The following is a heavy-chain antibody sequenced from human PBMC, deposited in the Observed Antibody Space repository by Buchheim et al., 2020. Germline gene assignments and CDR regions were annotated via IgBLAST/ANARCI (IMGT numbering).Heavy chain of an antibody. D-gene: IGHD3-16*01. CDR3: TRSPSYYDYVWESSRPRYFQH. CDR1: GFTFGDTF. Sequence: EVQLVESGGGLVQPGRSLRLSCTTSGFTFGDTFISWFRQAPGKGLELVGFVRSEAYDGTTEYAASVTGRFTISRDDSNSVPYLHMNGLKTEDTAVYFCTRSPSYYDYVWESSRPRYFQHWGQGT. J-gene: IGHJ1*01. CDR2: VRSEAYDGTT. V-gene: IGHV3-49*03.